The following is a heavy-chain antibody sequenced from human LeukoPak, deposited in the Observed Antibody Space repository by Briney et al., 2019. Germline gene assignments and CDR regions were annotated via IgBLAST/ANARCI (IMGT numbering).Heavy chain of an antibody. J-gene: IGHJ6*02. CDR2: INSNSGGT. V-gene: IGHV1-2*02. CDR3: ARANYDILTGYSLSYYYYGMDV. D-gene: IGHD3-9*01. Sequence: ASVKVSCKASGYTFTDYYMHWVRQAPGQGLEWVGWINSNSGGTNYAQKFQGRVTMTRDTSISTAYMELSRLRSDDTAVYYCARANYDILTGYSLSYYYYGMDVWGQGTTVTVSS. CDR1: GYTFTDYY.